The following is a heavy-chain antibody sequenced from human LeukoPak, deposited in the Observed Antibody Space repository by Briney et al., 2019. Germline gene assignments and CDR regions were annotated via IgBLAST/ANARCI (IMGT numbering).Heavy chain of an antibody. CDR1: GGSFSGYY. V-gene: IGHV4-34*01. CDR2: INHSGST. Sequence: SETLSLTCAVYGGSFSGYYWSWIRQPPGKGLEWIGEINHSGSTNYNPSLKSRGTISVDTSKNQFSLKLSSVTAADTAVYYCARHGVTMVRGRNNWFDPWGQGTLVTVSS. D-gene: IGHD3-10*01. J-gene: IGHJ5*02. CDR3: ARHGVTMVRGRNNWFDP.